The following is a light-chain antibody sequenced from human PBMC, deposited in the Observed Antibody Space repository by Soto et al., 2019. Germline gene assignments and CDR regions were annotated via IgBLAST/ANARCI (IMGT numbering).Light chain of an antibody. J-gene: IGLJ1*01. CDR3: SSFTSRFTFNYV. Sequence: QSVLTQPPSASGSPGQSVTISCTGTSSDVGGYNYVSWYRQHPGKAPQLIIYDVNKRPSGVPDRFSGSKSGNTASLTVSGLQAEDEADYYCSSFTSRFTFNYVFGTGTKVTVL. V-gene: IGLV2-8*01. CDR1: SSDVGGYNY. CDR2: DVN.